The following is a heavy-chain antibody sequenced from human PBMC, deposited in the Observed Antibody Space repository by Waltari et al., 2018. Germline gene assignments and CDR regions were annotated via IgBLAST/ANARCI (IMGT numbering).Heavy chain of an antibody. V-gene: IGHV3-21*01. Sequence: EVQLVESGGGLVKPGGSLRLSCAASGVTFSSYGMNSVRQAPGKGLEWVSSISSSSSYIYYADSVKGRFTISRDNAKNSLYLQMNSLRAEDTAVYYCARDLQDYDILTGYSLGAFDIWGQGTMVTVSS. D-gene: IGHD3-9*01. J-gene: IGHJ3*02. CDR1: GVTFSSYG. CDR2: ISSSSSYI. CDR3: ARDLQDYDILTGYSLGAFDI.